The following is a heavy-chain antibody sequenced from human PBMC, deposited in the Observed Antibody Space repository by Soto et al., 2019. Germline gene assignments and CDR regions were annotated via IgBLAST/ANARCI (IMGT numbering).Heavy chain of an antibody. D-gene: IGHD3-3*01. Sequence: ASVKVSCKASGYTFTSYAMHWVRQAPGQRLEWMGWINAGNGNTKYSQKFQGRVTITKDTSASTAYMELSSLRSEDTAVYYCARIGYDFWSGYLRYWGQGTLVTVSS. CDR3: ARIGYDFWSGYLRY. CDR1: GYTFTSYA. V-gene: IGHV1-3*01. CDR2: INAGNGNT. J-gene: IGHJ4*02.